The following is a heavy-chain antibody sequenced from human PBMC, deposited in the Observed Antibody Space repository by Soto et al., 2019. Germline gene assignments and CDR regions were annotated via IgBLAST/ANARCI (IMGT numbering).Heavy chain of an antibody. V-gene: IGHV1-18*01. Sequence: QALLGQSVPEVKNPGDSVRISCWLYDSFFVTSVITWLRQAPGQGLEWMGWISANDGGTLSAMKFTDRLVMSTDQMRKMAYLQLWEVTSDDSPVYFCARGGGLHLRPLETWGQGPPVTVAS. J-gene: IGHJ4*01. CDR2: ISANDGGT. CDR1: DSFFVTSV. CDR3: ARGGGLHLRPLET. D-gene: IGHD3-16*01.